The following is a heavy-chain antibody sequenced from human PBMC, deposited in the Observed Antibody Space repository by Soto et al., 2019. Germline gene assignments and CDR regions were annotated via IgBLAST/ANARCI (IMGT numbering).Heavy chain of an antibody. D-gene: IGHD3-10*01. CDR2: ISTSGSTI. Sequence: PWGSLRISCASSIFTFSDYSMSWMRQAPGIGPEWVSYISTSGSTIFYADSVKGRFTISRDNTMSSLYLQMNSLRVEDAAIYYRAREGPRKGTHLFDYWGHGTMVTVSS. CDR1: IFTFSDYS. CDR3: AREGPRKGTHLFDY. V-gene: IGHV3-11*01. J-gene: IGHJ4*01.